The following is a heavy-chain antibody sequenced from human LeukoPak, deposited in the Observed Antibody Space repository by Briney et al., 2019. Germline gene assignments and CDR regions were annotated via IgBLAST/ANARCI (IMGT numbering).Heavy chain of an antibody. CDR1: GGTFSSYA. V-gene: IGHV1-69*13. Sequence: GASVKVSCKASGGTFSSYAISWVRQAPGQGLEWMGGIIPIFGTANYAQKFQGRVTITADESTSTAYMELSSLRSEDTAVYYCARDPYESIASNWFDPWGQGTLVTVSS. CDR2: IIPIFGTA. D-gene: IGHD6-13*01. J-gene: IGHJ5*02. CDR3: ARDPYESIASNWFDP.